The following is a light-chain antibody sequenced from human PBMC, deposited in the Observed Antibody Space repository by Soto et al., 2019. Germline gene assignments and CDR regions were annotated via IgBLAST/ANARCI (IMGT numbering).Light chain of an antibody. CDR2: EVS. Sequence: QSVLTQPASVSGSPGQSITISCTGSSTDVGAYNYVSWYQQYPGQAPNLLIYEVSRRPSGFSHRFSGSKSVNTASLTISGLQAKDEAHYYCNSYTTMNTYVFGTGTKVTVL. J-gene: IGLJ1*01. CDR1: STDVGAYNY. V-gene: IGLV2-14*01. CDR3: NSYTTMNTYV.